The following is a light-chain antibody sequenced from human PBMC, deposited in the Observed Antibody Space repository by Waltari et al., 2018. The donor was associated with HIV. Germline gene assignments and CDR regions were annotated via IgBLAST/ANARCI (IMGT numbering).Light chain of an antibody. Sequence: QSALTPPRSVSGSPGQSVTISCTGTNSDVGGYNYVSWYQQHPGRAPKLMIFDVSKRPSGVPDRFSGSKSGNTASLTISGLQAEDEADYYCCSYAGTYTWVFGGGTKLTVL. CDR2: DVS. CDR3: CSYAGTYTWV. CDR1: NSDVGGYNY. J-gene: IGLJ3*02. V-gene: IGLV2-11*01.